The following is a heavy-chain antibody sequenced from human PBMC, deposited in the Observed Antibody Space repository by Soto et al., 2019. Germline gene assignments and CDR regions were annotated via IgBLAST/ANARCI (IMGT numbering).Heavy chain of an antibody. V-gene: IGHV3-7*04. J-gene: IGHJ6*04. Sequence: EVQLVESGGGLVQPGGSLRLSCAASGFTFSSYWMSWVRQAPGKGLEWVANIKQDGSEKYYVDSVKGRFTISRDNAKNTLCLQVKRRRAEDTVEYCCGRDPNMVATIRLRYSCNGMDVWGKGTTVTVDS. CDR1: GFTFSSYW. D-gene: IGHD5-12*01. CDR2: IKQDGSEK. CDR3: GRDPNMVATIRLRYSCNGMDV.